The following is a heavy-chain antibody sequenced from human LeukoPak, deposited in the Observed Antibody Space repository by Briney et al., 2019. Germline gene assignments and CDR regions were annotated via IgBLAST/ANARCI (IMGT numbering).Heavy chain of an antibody. V-gene: IGHV3-23*01. J-gene: IGHJ6*02. CDR1: GFTFSSYA. CDR2: ISGSGGST. CDR3: ASGIGFGVVVYYYYYDMDV. D-gene: IGHD3-3*01. Sequence: HPGGSLRLSCAASGFTFSSYAMSWVRQAPGKGLEWVSAISGSGGSTYYADSVKGRFTISRDNAKNSLFLQMNSLRAEDTAVYYCASGIGFGVVVYYYYYDMDVWGQGTTVTVSS.